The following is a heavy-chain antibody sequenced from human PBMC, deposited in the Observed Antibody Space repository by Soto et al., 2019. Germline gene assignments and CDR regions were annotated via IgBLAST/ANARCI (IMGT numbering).Heavy chain of an antibody. D-gene: IGHD2-15*01. V-gene: IGHV4-59*01. Sequence: SSETLSLTCTVSGGSLSGSYWSWIRQTPGKVLEWVGYIHYSGSTNYNPSLKSRVTWSVDSAKSHCSRQLSSVTDADTAVYFCTKYRRTNAEGYSFGYWGQGALFTASS. CDR3: TKYRRTNAEGYSFGY. J-gene: IGHJ4*02. CDR1: GGSLSGSY. CDR2: IHYSGST.